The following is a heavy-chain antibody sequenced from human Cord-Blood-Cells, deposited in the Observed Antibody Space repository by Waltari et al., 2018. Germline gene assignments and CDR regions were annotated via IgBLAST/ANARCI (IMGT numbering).Heavy chain of an antibody. Sequence: EGQLVESGGGLIQPGGSLSLSCAASGFTVSSNYLSVVRQAPGKGLEWVSVIYSGGSTYYADSVKGRFTISRDNSKNTLYLQMNSLRAEDTAVYYCARATGDDDAFDIWGQGTMVTVSS. V-gene: IGHV3-53*01. CDR2: IYSGGST. J-gene: IGHJ3*02. CDR1: GFTVSSNY. D-gene: IGHD7-27*01. CDR3: ARATGDDDAFDI.